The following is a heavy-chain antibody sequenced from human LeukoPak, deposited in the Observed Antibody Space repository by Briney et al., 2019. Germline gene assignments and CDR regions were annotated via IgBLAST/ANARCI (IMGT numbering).Heavy chain of an antibody. CDR2: IVVGSGNT. CDR3: AVAVAGIRYWYFDL. D-gene: IGHD6-19*01. CDR1: GFTFTSSA. V-gene: IGHV1-58*01. J-gene: IGHJ2*01. Sequence: SVKVSCKASGFTFTSSAVQWVRQARGQRLEWIGWIVVGSGNTNYAQKFQERVTITRDMSTSIAYMELSSLRSEDTAVYYCAVAVAGIRYWYFDLWGRGTLVTVSS.